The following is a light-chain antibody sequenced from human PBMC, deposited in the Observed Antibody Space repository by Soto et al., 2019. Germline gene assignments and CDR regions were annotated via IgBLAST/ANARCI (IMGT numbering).Light chain of an antibody. J-gene: IGLJ2*01. CDR3: CLYVGINVLA. CDR2: KVN. V-gene: IGLV2-23*02. Sequence: QSVLTQPAYMSGSPGESITISCSGSSSDIGSYDFVSWDQQLPGKAPKLIIYKVNERPSGISNRFSGSKSGNTASLTISGIQGADGSLFFYCLYVGINVLAVGGGTKLTVL. CDR1: SSDIGSYDF.